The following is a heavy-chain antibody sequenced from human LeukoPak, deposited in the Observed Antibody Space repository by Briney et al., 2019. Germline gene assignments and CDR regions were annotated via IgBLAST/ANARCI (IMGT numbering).Heavy chain of an antibody. J-gene: IGHJ4*02. Sequence: ASVKVSCKASGYTFTSYGISWVRQAPGQGLEWMGWISTYNGDTDYTQKLQGRVTMTTETSTSTAYMELRSLRSDDTAVYYCARDPGQYYDILTGYYTPYYFDYWGQGTLVTVSS. CDR1: GYTFTSYG. D-gene: IGHD3-9*01. CDR3: ARDPGQYYDILTGYYTPYYFDY. V-gene: IGHV1-18*01. CDR2: ISTYNGDT.